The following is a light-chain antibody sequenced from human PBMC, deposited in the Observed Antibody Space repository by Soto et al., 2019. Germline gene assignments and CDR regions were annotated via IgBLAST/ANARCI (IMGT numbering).Light chain of an antibody. CDR2: DVS. J-gene: IGLJ1*01. CDR1: SSDVGSYNY. Sequence: QSALTQPASVSGSPGQSITISCTGTSSDVGSYNYVSWYQQHPGKAPKLMIYDVSNRPSGVSNRFSGSKSGNTASLTISGLQAEDEADYYCSSYTSSSTLGFGTGTKVTVL. V-gene: IGLV2-14*01. CDR3: SSYTSSSTLG.